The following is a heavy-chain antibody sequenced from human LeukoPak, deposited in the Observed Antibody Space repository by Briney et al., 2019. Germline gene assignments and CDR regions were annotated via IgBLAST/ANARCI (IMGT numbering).Heavy chain of an antibody. CDR3: AGEDYFDSSGYASWRFDI. J-gene: IGHJ3*02. Sequence: SETLSLTCTVSGGSISDYYWTWIRQPPGKGLEWIGHIYYSGNTIYNPSLKSRVTISVDTSKNQFSLKLTSVTTADTAVYYCAGEDYFDSSGYASWRFDIWGQGTMVTVSS. CDR2: IYYSGNT. D-gene: IGHD3-22*01. V-gene: IGHV4-59*01. CDR1: GGSISDYY.